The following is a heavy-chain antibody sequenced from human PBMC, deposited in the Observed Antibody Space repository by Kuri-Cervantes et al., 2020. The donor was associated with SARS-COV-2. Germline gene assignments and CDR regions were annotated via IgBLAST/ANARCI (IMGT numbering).Heavy chain of an antibody. CDR1: GFTFSSYS. V-gene: IGHV3-21*04. CDR2: ISSSSSYI. D-gene: IGHD1-26*01. J-gene: IGHJ3*02. Sequence: ETLSLTCAASGFTFSSYSMNWVRQAPGKGLEWVSSISSSSSYIYYADSVKGRFTISRDNAKNYLYLQMNSLRAEDTALYYCARVEVGAHVGAFDIWGQGTMVTVSS. CDR3: ARVEVGAHVGAFDI.